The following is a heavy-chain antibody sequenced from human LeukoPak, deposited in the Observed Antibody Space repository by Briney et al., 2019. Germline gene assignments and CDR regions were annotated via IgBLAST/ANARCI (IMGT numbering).Heavy chain of an antibody. CDR3: ARGGEVLRFLEWLLSFDY. D-gene: IGHD3-3*01. CDR2: MNPNSGNT. V-gene: IGHV1-8*03. J-gene: IGHJ4*02. Sequence: GASVKVSCKASGYTFTSYDINWVRQATGQGLEWMGWMNPNSGNTGYAQKFQGRVTITRNTSISTAYMELSSLRSEDTAVYYCARGGEVLRFLEWLLSFDYWGQGTLVTVSS. CDR1: GYTFTSYD.